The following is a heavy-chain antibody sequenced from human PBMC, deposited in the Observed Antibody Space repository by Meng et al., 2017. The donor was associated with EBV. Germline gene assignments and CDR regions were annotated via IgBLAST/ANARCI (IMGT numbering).Heavy chain of an antibody. D-gene: IGHD6-19*01. CDR2: INPNSGGT. CDR3: ARVGIAVAGTGDY. Sequence: LGKSGAKVKKPGASVKASCEASGYTFTGYDMHWVRQAPGQGLEWMGRINPNSGGTNYAQKFQGRVTMTRDTSISTAYMELSRLRSDDTAVYYCARVGIAVAGTGDYWGQGTLVTVSS. V-gene: IGHV1-2*06. J-gene: IGHJ4*02. CDR1: GYTFTGYD.